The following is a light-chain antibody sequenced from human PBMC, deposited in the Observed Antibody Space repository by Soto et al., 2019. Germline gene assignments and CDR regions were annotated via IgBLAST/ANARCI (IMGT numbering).Light chain of an antibody. CDR2: AAS. CDR3: QQYYNYPWT. V-gene: IGKV1-8*01. CDR1: QDISNY. Sequence: AVRMTQSPSSFSASTGDRVTIACRASQDISNYLVWYQQKPGKAPKLLIYAASTLQSGVPSRFSGSRSGADFALTITNLQSEDFATYFCQQYYNYPWTFGQGTKVEIK. J-gene: IGKJ1*01.